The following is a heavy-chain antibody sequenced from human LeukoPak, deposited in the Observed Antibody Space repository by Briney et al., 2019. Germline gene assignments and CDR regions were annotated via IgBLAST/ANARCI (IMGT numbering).Heavy chain of an antibody. CDR2: ISPSGGTI. V-gene: IGHV3-48*03. CDR1: GFAFSNYE. J-gene: IGHJ5*02. D-gene: IGHD2-2*01. CDR3: VRVRYCSSTNCHGGWFDP. Sequence: GGSLMLSCAASGFAFSNYEMNWVRQAPGKGLEWVSYISPSGGTITYADSVKGRFTISRDNAKNSLYLQMNSLGAEDTAVYYCVRVRYCSSTNCHGGWFDPWGQGTKVSVSS.